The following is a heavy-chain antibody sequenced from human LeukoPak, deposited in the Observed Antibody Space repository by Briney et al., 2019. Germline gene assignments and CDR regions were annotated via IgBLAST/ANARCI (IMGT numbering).Heavy chain of an antibody. CDR3: ARDPVDFWSGYFDY. D-gene: IGHD3-3*01. CDR1: GYTFNDSY. V-gene: IGHV1-2*02. Sequence: ASVKVSCKASGYTFNDSYMNWVRQAPGQGLEWMGWINPNSGDTNFAQKFQGRVTMTRDTSISTAYMELSRLRSDDTAVYYCARDPVDFWSGYFDYWGQGTLVTVSS. CDR2: INPNSGDT. J-gene: IGHJ4*02.